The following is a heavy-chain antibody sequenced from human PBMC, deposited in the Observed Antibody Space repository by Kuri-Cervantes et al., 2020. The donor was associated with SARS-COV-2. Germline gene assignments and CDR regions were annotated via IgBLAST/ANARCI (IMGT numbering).Heavy chain of an antibody. CDR1: GYTFTGYY. D-gene: IGHD3-22*01. V-gene: IGHV1-2*02. CDR2: INPNSGGT. J-gene: IGHJ4*02. Sequence: ASVKVSCKASGYTFTGYYMHWVRQAPEQGLEWMGWINPNSGGTNYAQKFQGRVTMTRDTSISTAYMELSRLRSDDTAVYYCARDPREYYYDSSGTIRTEESYFDYWGQGTLVTVSS. CDR3: ARDPREYYYDSSGTIRTEESYFDY.